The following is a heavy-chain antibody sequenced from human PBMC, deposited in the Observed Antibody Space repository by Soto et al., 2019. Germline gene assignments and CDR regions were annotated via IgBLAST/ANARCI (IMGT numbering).Heavy chain of an antibody. V-gene: IGHV4-39*01. CDR2: IYYSGST. D-gene: IGHD6-13*01. CDR1: GCSLNSSSYY. J-gene: IGHJ6*02. Sequence: SETLSLTCTVSGCSLNSSSYYWGWIRQPPGKGLEWIGSIYYSGSTYYNPSLKSRVTISVDTSKNQFSLKLSSVTAADTAVYYCARLKVVTSSWYGDYYYYGMDVWGQGTTVT. CDR3: ARLKVVTSSWYGDYYYYGMDV.